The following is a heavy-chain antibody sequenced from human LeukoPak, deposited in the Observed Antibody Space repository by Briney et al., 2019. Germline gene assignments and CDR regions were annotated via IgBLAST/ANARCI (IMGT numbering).Heavy chain of an antibody. CDR1: GFIFSNDA. V-gene: IGHV3-33*01. Sequence: GGSLRLSCAASGFIFSNDAMHWVRQAPGKGLEWVAFIWFDGSNKHYADSVKGRFTTSRDNSEDTLYLQMNSLRAEDTAVYYCVRDPSGSGFAFDSWGQGALVTVSS. J-gene: IGHJ4*02. D-gene: IGHD1-1*01. CDR3: VRDPSGSGFAFDS. CDR2: IWFDGSNK.